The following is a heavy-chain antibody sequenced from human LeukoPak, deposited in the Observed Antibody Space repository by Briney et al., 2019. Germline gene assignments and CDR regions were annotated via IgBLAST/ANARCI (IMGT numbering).Heavy chain of an antibody. J-gene: IGHJ4*02. V-gene: IGHV1-8*02. Sequence: ASVKVSCKASGYTFTSYDINWVRQATGQGLEWMGWMNPNSGNTGYAQKLQGRVTMTTDTSTSTAYMELRSLRSDDTAVYYCARDPYGGNSYSDYWGQGTLVTVSS. D-gene: IGHD4-23*01. CDR3: ARDPYGGNSYSDY. CDR2: MNPNSGNT. CDR1: GYTFTSYD.